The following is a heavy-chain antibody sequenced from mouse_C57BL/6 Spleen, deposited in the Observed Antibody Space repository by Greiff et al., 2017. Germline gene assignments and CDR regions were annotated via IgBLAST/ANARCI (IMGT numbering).Heavy chain of an antibody. J-gene: IGHJ1*03. CDR1: GYAFRSSW. V-gene: IGHV1-82*01. CDR3: ARERVYYGSSYRYFDV. CDR2: IYPGDGDT. D-gene: IGHD1-1*01. Sequence: QVQLKQSGPELVKPGASVKISCKASGYAFRSSWMNWVKQRPGKGLEWIGRIYPGDGDTNYNGKFKGKATLTADKSSSTAYMQLSSLTSEDSAVYFCARERVYYGSSYRYFDVWGTGTTVTVSS.